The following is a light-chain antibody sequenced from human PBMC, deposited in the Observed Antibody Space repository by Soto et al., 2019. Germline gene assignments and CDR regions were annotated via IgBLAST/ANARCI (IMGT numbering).Light chain of an antibody. CDR1: QRISSY. CDR3: QEGVT. J-gene: IGKJ5*01. V-gene: IGKV3-11*01. Sequence: ETVLTQSPATLPLSPGERATLSCRASQRISSYLAWYQQKPGQAPRLLIYDASNRATGIPARFSGSGSGTDITLTISSLEPEDFAVYYCQEGVTFGQGTRLENK. CDR2: DAS.